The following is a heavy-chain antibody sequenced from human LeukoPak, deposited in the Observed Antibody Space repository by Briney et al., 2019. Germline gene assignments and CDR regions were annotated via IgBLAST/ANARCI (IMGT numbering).Heavy chain of an antibody. J-gene: IGHJ4*02. CDR3: ERSRSYYIDY. CDR1: GFTFDDYG. D-gene: IGHD1-26*01. CDR2: VDWSGGRT. V-gene: IGHV3-20*04. Sequence: GGSLRLSCAASGFTFDDYGMSWVRQDPGRRLEWVSTVDWSGGRTSYADSVKGRFTISRDNAKNSLYLQMNSLRAEDTALYFCERSRSYYIDYAGQGTLVTVSS.